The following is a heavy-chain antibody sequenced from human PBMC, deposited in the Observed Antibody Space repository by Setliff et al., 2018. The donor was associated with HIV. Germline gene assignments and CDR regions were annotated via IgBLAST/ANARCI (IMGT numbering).Heavy chain of an antibody. Sequence: PGGSLRLSCAASGFSYSGYWMTWVRQTSGKGLEWVATIKPDASERSYLDSVKGRFTISRDNAKNSLFLQMNSLRAEDTALYYCARRGSSNFDSSRWFYYGLDVWGQGTTVTVSS. J-gene: IGHJ6*02. CDR1: GFSYSGYW. CDR2: IKPDASER. V-gene: IGHV3-7*01. D-gene: IGHD3-22*01. CDR3: ARRGSSNFDSSRWFYYGLDV.